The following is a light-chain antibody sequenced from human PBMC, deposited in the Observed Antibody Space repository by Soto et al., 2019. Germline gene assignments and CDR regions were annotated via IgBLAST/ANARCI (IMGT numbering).Light chain of an antibody. J-gene: IGKJ1*01. CDR1: QTLSNSF. CDR3: QQYGSSRWT. V-gene: IGKV3-20*01. Sequence: EIVLTQSPVTLSLSPGERATLSCRASQTLSNSFIAWYQQKPGQAPRLLIFGASSRATGIPDRFSGSESGTDFTLIISRLEPEDFAVYYCQQYGSSRWTFGQGTKVDIK. CDR2: GAS.